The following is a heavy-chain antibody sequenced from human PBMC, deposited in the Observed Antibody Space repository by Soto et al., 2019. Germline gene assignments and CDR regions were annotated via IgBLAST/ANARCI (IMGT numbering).Heavy chain of an antibody. CDR3: ARGTPQDVLLWFGELFWSYYGMDV. CDR1: GGSISSGGYY. V-gene: IGHV4-31*03. D-gene: IGHD3-10*01. Sequence: PSETLSLTCTVSGGSISSGGYYWSWIRQHPGKGLEWIGYINHSGSTNYNPSLKSRVTISVDTSKNQFSLKLSSVTAADTAVYYCARGTPQDVLLWFGELFWSYYGMDVWGQGTTVTVSS. J-gene: IGHJ6*02. CDR2: INHSGST.